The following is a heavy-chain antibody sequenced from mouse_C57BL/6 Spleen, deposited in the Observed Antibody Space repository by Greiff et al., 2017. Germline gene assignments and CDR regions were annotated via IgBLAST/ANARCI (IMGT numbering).Heavy chain of an antibody. CDR1: GYTFTDHT. D-gene: IGHD1-1*01. CDR3: AKAIITTVVAPPMDY. Sequence: VQLQQSDAELVKPGASVKISCKVSGYTFTDHTIHWMKQRPEQSLEWIGYIYPRDGSTKYNEKFKGKATLTADKSSSTAYMQLNSLTSEDSAVYFCAKAIITTVVAPPMDYWGQGTSVTVSS. V-gene: IGHV1-78*01. J-gene: IGHJ4*01. CDR2: IYPRDGST.